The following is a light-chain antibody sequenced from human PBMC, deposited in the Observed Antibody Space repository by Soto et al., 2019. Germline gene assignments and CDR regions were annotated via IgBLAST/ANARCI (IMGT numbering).Light chain of an antibody. V-gene: IGKV1-6*01. CDR1: QGIKKD. CDR2: ASS. CDR3: QRDYSYPLT. Sequence: AIQMTQSPSSLSASVGDRVTITCRASQGIKKDLGWYQQKPGKAPNLLIYASSTLQSGVPSRFSGSGSGTDFTLTITSLQPEDSATYFCQRDYSYPLTFGGGTKVELK. J-gene: IGKJ4*01.